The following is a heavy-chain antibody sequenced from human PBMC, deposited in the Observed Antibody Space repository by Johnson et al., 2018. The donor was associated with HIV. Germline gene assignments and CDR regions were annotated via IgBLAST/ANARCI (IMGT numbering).Heavy chain of an antibody. J-gene: IGHJ3*02. CDR1: GFTFSSYG. V-gene: IGHV3-30*02. CDR2: IQYDGSNK. CDR3: ATDRGGSYDAFHI. Sequence: QVQLVESGGGVVQPGGSLRLSCAASGFTFSSYGIHWVRQAPGKGLEWVAFIQYDGSNKHYADSVKGRFTISRDNSKKTLYLQMNSLRGEDTAVYYCATDRGGSYDAFHIWGQGTMVSVS. D-gene: IGHD1-26*01.